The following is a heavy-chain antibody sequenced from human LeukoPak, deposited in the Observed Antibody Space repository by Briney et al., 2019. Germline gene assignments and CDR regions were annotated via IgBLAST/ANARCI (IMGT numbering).Heavy chain of an antibody. CDR1: GYTFTSYG. D-gene: IGHD3-22*01. CDR3: ARVVDYYDSSGYYGKEYFDY. Sequence: ASVKVSCKASGYTFTSYGISWVRQAPGQGLEWMGWISAYNGNTNYAQKLQGRVTMTTDTSTSTAYMELRSLRSDDTAAYYCARVVDYYDSSGYYGKEYFDYWGQGTLVTVSS. J-gene: IGHJ4*02. V-gene: IGHV1-18*01. CDR2: ISAYNGNT.